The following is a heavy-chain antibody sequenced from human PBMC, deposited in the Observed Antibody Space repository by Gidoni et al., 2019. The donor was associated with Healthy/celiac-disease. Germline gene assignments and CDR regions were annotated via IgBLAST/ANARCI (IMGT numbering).Heavy chain of an antibody. V-gene: IGHV4-31*02. CDR2: IYYSGST. J-gene: IGHJ6*02. Sequence: IRQHPGKGLEWIGYIYYSGSTYYNPSLKSRVTISVDTSKNQFSLKLSSVTAADTAVYYCARDQGVAGNGMDVWGQGTTVTVSS. CDR3: ARDQGVAGNGMDV. D-gene: IGHD3-10*01.